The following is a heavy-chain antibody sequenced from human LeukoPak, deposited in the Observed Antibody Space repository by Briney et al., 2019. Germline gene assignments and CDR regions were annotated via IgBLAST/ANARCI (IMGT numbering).Heavy chain of an antibody. J-gene: IGHJ4*02. Sequence: SETLSHTCAVYGGSFSGYYWSWIRQPPGKGLEWIGEINHSGSTNYNPSLKSRVTISVDTSKNQFSLKLSSVTAADTAVYYCARNRRHWGQGTLVTVSS. CDR3: ARNRRH. CDR2: INHSGST. CDR1: GGSFSGYY. V-gene: IGHV4-34*01.